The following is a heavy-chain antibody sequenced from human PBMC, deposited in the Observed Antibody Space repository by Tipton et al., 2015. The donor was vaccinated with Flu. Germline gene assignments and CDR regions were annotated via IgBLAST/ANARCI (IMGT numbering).Heavy chain of an antibody. CDR3: ARRTFSNYVSEPKNWFDL. D-gene: IGHD4-11*01. J-gene: IGHJ5*02. V-gene: IGHV4-38-2*01. CDR2: ICPGSP. CDR1: GDSIGSGYF. Sequence: TLSLTCSVSGDSIGSGYFWGWIRQAPGKGLEWIGNICPGSPYYNPSLRSRVTMSIARSNVQFSLRLTSVTAADTAVYFCARRTFSNYVSEPKNWFDLWGQGTLVTVSS.